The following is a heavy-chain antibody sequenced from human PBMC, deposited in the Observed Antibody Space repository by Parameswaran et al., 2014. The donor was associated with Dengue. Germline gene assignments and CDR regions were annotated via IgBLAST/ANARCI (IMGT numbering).Heavy chain of an antibody. J-gene: IGHJ6*02. D-gene: IGHD3-3*01. V-gene: IGHV4-34*01. CDR1: GGSFSGYY. CDR2: INHSGST. Sequence: SETLSLTCAVYGGSFSGYYWSWIRQPPGKGLEWIGEINHSGSTNYNPSLKSRVTISVDTSKNQFSLKLSSVTAADTAVHYCAREWGKFWSGLDVWGQGTTVTVSS. CDR3: AREWGKFWSGLDV.